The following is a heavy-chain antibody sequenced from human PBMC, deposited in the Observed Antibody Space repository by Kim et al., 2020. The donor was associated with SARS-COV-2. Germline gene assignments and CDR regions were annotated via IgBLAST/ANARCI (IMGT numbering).Heavy chain of an antibody. CDR3: AKGLRGVIWGGFGY. CDR2: IAAGGVGT. Sequence: GGSLRLSCAASEFTFSSYAMSWVRQAPGKGLEWVSGIAAGGVGTYYADFVKGRFTISRDNSKDTLYLQMNSLRADDTAVYYCAKGLRGVIWGGFGYWGQGILVTVSS. D-gene: IGHD3-10*01. V-gene: IGHV3-23*01. CDR1: EFTFSSYA. J-gene: IGHJ4*02.